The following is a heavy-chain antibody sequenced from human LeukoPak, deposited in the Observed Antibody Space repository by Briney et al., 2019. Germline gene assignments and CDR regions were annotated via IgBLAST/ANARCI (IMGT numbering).Heavy chain of an antibody. CDR3: ARGSTYYDSSGQVPFDY. CDR2: ISSSSSTI. D-gene: IGHD3-22*01. Sequence: GGSLRLSCAASGFTFSTYSMNWVRQAPGKGLEWVSYISSSSSTIYYADSVKGRFTISRGNAKNSLYLQMNSLRAGDTAVYYCARGSTYYDSSGQVPFDYWGQGTLVTVSS. CDR1: GFTFSTYS. V-gene: IGHV3-48*01. J-gene: IGHJ4*02.